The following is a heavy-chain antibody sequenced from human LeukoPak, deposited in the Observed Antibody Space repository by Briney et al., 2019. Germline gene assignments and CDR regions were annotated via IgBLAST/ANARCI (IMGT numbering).Heavy chain of an antibody. CDR3: ATLTVAGTDY. V-gene: IGHV3-30*04. CDR1: GFTFSIYA. D-gene: IGHD6-19*01. J-gene: IGHJ4*02. Sequence: PGSSLRLSCAASGFTFSIYAMHWVRQAPGKGLEGVAFISYDGSTKYYADSVKGRFTISREDSKDTLYLQMNSLRAEDTAVFYCATLTVAGTDYWGQGTLVTVSS. CDR2: ISYDGSTK.